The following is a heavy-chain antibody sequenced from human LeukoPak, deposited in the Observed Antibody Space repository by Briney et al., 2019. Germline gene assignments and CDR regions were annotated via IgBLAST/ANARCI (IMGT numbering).Heavy chain of an antibody. Sequence: ASVKVSCNASGYTFTGYYMHWMRQVPGQALEWMGWINPNSGGTNYAQKFQGRVTMTRDTSITTAYMELSRLRSDDTAVYYCARGFSSWYLSPYYLEYCGQGTPVTVSS. J-gene: IGHJ4*02. CDR2: INPNSGGT. CDR1: GYTFTGYY. V-gene: IGHV1-2*02. CDR3: ARGFSSWYLSPYYLEY. D-gene: IGHD6-13*01.